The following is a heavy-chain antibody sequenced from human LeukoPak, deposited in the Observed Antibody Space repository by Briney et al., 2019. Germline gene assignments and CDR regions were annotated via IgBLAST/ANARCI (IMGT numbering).Heavy chain of an antibody. Sequence: SETLSLTCTVSGGSISSYYWSWIRQPAGKGLEWIGCIYTSGSTNYNSSLKSRVTMSVDTSKNQFSLKLSSVTAADTAVYYCARVVSDDFGSGYPPGGMDVWGQGTTVTVSS. J-gene: IGHJ6*02. CDR3: ARVVSDDFGSGYPPGGMDV. V-gene: IGHV4-4*07. D-gene: IGHD3-3*01. CDR1: GGSISSYY. CDR2: IYTSGST.